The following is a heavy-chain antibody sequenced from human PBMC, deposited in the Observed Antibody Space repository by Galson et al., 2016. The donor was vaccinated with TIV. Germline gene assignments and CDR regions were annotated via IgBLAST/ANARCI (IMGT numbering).Heavy chain of an antibody. CDR2: INPAFGAP. Sequence: SVKVSCKASGGTYSSHTVSWVRQAPGQGLEWMGGINPAFGAPNYAQNFQGRVTITADASKRTAYMELSGLTSDDTAVYYCARIPPFYSDGGGYYEGDYIDYWGQGTLVTVSS. V-gene: IGHV1-69*13. D-gene: IGHD3-22*01. J-gene: IGHJ4*02. CDR1: GGTYSSHT. CDR3: ARIPPFYSDGGGYYEGDYIDY.